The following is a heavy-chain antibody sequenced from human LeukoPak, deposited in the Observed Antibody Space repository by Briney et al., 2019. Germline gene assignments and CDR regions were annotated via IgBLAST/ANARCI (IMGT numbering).Heavy chain of an antibody. Sequence: TVSCTASGYTFTIYWIGWVRQMPGKGLELMGIIYLGDSDTRYNPSFQGQVTISGDKSINTAYLQWSSLRAADTAIYYCAREGYCGSGSCFDYWGQGTLVTVSS. J-gene: IGHJ4*02. V-gene: IGHV5-51*01. CDR1: GYTFTIYW. CDR2: IYLGDSDT. D-gene: IGHD2-15*01. CDR3: AREGYCGSGSCFDY.